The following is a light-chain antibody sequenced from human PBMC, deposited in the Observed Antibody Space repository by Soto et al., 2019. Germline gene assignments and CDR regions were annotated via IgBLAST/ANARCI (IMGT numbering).Light chain of an antibody. J-gene: IGKJ4*01. CDR3: QQFSSYPLT. V-gene: IGKV3-11*01. CDR1: QSVSSY. CDR2: DAY. Sequence: EIVFTQAPATLSLSPGERFTLSWMASQSVSSYLAWYQQRPGQAPRLLIYDAYNRATGTTDRFSGGGSGTDFTLTISRLEPEDFAVYYCQQFSSYPLTFGGGTQVEIK.